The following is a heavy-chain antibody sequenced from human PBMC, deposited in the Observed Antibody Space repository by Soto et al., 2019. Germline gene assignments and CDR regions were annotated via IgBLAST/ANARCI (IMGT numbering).Heavy chain of an antibody. J-gene: IGHJ6*03. CDR1: GYTFTSYG. CDR2: ISAYNGKT. CDR3: ATAHTIFGVARSPDYYYYMDV. V-gene: IGHV1-18*01. D-gene: IGHD3-3*01. Sequence: ASVKVSCKASGYTFTSYGISWVRQAPGQGLEWMGGISAYNGKTNYAQKFQGRVTMTTDTSTDTAYMELSSLRSEDAAVYYCATAHTIFGVARSPDYYYYMDVWGKGTTVTVSS.